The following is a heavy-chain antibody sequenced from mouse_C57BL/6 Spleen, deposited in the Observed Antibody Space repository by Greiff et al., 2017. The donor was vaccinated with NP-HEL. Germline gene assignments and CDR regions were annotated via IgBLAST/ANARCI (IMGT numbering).Heavy chain of an antibody. CDR3: ARDSSGHRTWFAY. CDR1: GYAFTNYL. D-gene: IGHD3-2*02. CDR2: INPGSGGY. J-gene: IGHJ3*01. Sequence: QVQLQQSGAELVRPGTSVKVSCKASGYAFTNYLIEWVKQRPGQGLEWIGVINPGSGGYNYNEKFKGKATLTADKSSSTAYMQLRSLTSEDSAVYFCARDSSGHRTWFAYWGQGTLVTVSA. V-gene: IGHV1-54*01.